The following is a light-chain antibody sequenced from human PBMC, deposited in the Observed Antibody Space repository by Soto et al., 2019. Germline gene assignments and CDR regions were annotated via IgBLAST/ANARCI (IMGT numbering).Light chain of an antibody. Sequence: QSVLTQPPSASGTPGQRVSISCSGSSSNIGSNTVSWYQQLPGTAPKLLIYSNNQRPSGVPDRCSGSKSGTSASLAISGLKSEDEADYYCAAWDDSLNGGVFGGGTKLTVL. CDR1: SSNIGSNT. J-gene: IGLJ3*02. CDR3: AAWDDSLNGGV. V-gene: IGLV1-44*01. CDR2: SNN.